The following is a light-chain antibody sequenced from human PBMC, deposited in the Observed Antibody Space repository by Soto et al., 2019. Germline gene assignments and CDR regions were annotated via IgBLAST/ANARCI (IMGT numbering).Light chain of an antibody. CDR3: QQYGSSPRT. Sequence: EIVLTQSPGTLSLSPGERATLSCRASQSVSNNYLAWYQQNPGQAPRLLIYGASSRATGIPDRFSGSGSGTDFTITISRLEHEDFAVYYCQQYGSSPRTFGQGTKVEIK. J-gene: IGKJ1*01. CDR1: QSVSNNY. CDR2: GAS. V-gene: IGKV3-20*01.